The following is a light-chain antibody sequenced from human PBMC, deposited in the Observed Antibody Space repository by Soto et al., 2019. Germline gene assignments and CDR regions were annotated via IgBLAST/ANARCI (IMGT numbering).Light chain of an antibody. CDR3: QQYNNWPPYP. Sequence: EVVMTQSPATLSVSPGERATLSCRASQTVSSNLAWYQQKPGQAPRLLIYDASTRATGIPARFSGSGSGTEFTLTISSLQSEDSAVYLCQQYNNWPPYPIGPGTKVDI. J-gene: IGKJ3*01. CDR2: DAS. V-gene: IGKV3-15*01. CDR1: QTVSSN.